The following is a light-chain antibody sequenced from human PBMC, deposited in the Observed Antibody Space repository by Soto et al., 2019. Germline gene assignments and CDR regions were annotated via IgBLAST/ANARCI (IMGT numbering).Light chain of an antibody. J-gene: IGKJ1*01. V-gene: IGKV1-6*01. CDR3: QQYMSYS. CDR1: QGIRND. Sequence: AIQMTQSPSSLSASVGDRVTITCRASQGIRNDLGWYQQKPGKAPNLLIYAASSLQSGVPSRFSGSGSGTDFTLTISSLQPDDFATYYCQQYMSYSFGQGTKVDIK. CDR2: AAS.